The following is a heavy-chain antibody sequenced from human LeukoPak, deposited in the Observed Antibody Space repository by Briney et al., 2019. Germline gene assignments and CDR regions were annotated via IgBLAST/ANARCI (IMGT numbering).Heavy chain of an antibody. CDR1: GFTFSSYE. J-gene: IGHJ6*04. CDR2: ISGSGSTI. D-gene: IGHD3-10*02. V-gene: IGHV3-48*03. Sequence: GGSLRLSCAASGFTFSSYEMNWVRQAPGKGLEWVSYISGSGSTIYYADSVKGRFTISRDNAKNSLYQQMNSLRAEDTAVYYCAELGITMIGGVWGKGTTVTISS. CDR3: AELGITMIGGV.